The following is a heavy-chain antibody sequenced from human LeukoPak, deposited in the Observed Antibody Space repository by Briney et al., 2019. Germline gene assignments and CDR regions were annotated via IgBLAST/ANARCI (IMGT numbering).Heavy chain of an antibody. D-gene: IGHD1-1*01. Sequence: PGGSLRLSCAASGFTFSSYAMHWVRQAPGKGLEWVAVISYDGGNKYYADSVKGRFTISRDNSKNTLYLQMNSLRAEDTAVYYCARDAAGTLFYYYYYMDVWGKGTTVTVSS. CDR2: ISYDGGNK. CDR3: ARDAAGTLFYYYYYMDV. V-gene: IGHV3-30*01. J-gene: IGHJ6*03. CDR1: GFTFSSYA.